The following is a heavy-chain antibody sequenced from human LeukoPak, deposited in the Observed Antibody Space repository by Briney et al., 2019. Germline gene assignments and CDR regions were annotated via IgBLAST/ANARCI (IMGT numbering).Heavy chain of an antibody. J-gene: IGHJ4*02. CDR3: AKDSSVFHYDSRNFDY. Sequence: GGSLRLSCAASGFTVSSYYMSWVRQAPGKGLEWVAFIRYDGNNKYYADSVKGRFTISRDNSKNTLYLQMNSLRAEDTAVFYCAKDSSVFHYDSRNFDYWGQGTLVTVSS. V-gene: IGHV3-30*02. CDR1: GFTVSSYY. CDR2: IRYDGNNK. D-gene: IGHD3-22*01.